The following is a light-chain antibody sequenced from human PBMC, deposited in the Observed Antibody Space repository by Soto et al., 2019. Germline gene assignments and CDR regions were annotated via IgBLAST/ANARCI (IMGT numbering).Light chain of an antibody. CDR1: QSVSSY. Sequence: EIVLTQSPATLSLSPGERGTLSCRASQSVSSYLAWYQQKPGQAPRLLIYDASNRATGIPARFSGSGSGTDFTLTISSLEPEDFAVYYCQQRSNWPQITFGQGTRLEIK. J-gene: IGKJ5*01. V-gene: IGKV3-11*01. CDR3: QQRSNWPQIT. CDR2: DAS.